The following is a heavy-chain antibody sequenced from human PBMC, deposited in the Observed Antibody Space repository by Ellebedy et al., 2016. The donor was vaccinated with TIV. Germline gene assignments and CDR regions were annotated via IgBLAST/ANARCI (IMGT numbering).Heavy chain of an antibody. CDR2: MSGSGDST. Sequence: GGSLRLSXAASGFTFNNYAMSWVRQAPGKGLEWVSGMSGSGDSTYYADSVKGRFTISRVNSKNTVYLQMNSLRAEDTAVYYCVKDLRIVRTFDYWGQGTLVTVSS. J-gene: IGHJ4*02. D-gene: IGHD1/OR15-1a*01. CDR1: GFTFNNYA. V-gene: IGHV3-23*01. CDR3: VKDLRIVRTFDY.